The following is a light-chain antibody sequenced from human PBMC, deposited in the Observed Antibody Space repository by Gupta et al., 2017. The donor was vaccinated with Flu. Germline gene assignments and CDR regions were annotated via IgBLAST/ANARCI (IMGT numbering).Light chain of an antibody. J-gene: IGKJ1*01. CDR3: QQDYSYRGT. Sequence: RMTQSPSSFSASTGDRVTITCRASQGISSYLAWYQQKPGKAPKLLIYAASTLQSGVPSRFSGSGSGTDFTLTISCLQSEDFATYYCQQDYSYRGTFGQGTKVEIK. V-gene: IGKV1-8*01. CDR1: QGISSY. CDR2: AAS.